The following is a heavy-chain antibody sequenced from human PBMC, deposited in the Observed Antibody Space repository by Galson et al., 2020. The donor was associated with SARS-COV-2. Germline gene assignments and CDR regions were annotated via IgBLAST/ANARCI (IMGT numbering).Heavy chain of an antibody. CDR3: ARDFYDHGTGLNQDY. CDR2: IYSGGST. V-gene: IGHV3-53*01. CDR1: GFTVSNNY. J-gene: IGHJ4*02. Sequence: GESLKISCAASGFTVSNNYMSWVRQAPGKGLEWVSVIYSGGSTYYADSVKGLFTISRDNSKNTLYLQMNSLRAEDTAVYYCARDFYDHGTGLNQDYWGQGTLVTVSS. D-gene: IGHD3-16*01.